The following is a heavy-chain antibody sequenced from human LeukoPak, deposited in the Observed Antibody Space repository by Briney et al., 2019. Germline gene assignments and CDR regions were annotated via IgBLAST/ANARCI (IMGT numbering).Heavy chain of an antibody. D-gene: IGHD1-26*01. J-gene: IGHJ4*02. V-gene: IGHV5-51*01. CDR3: ARRAELGMRYFDY. CDR1: GYIFTDYW. Sequence: GESLKISCQASGYIFTDYWIGWVRQMPGKGLEWMAIIYCDGSKTTYSPSFQSQVTISVDKSSSTTYLQWHRLKVSDTAIYFCARRAELGMRYFDYWGQGALLTVSS. CDR2: IYCDGSKT.